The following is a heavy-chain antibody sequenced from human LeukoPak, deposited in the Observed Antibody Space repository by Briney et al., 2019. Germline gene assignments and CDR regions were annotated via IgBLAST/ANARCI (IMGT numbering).Heavy chain of an antibody. CDR3: ARARYSYGYWAYFDY. Sequence: SETLSLTCTVSGGSISSSSYYWGWIRQPPGKGLEWIGSIYYSGSTYYNPSLKSRVTISVDTSKNQFSLKLSSVTAADTAVYYCARARYSYGYWAYFDYWGQGTLVTVSS. D-gene: IGHD5-18*01. CDR1: GGSISSSSYY. J-gene: IGHJ4*02. V-gene: IGHV4-39*07. CDR2: IYYSGST.